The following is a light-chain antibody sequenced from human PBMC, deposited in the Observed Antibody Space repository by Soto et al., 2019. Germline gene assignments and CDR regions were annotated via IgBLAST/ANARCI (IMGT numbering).Light chain of an antibody. V-gene: IGLV2-11*01. J-gene: IGLJ2*01. CDR1: SSDVGGYNY. CDR3: CSYAGSYPVV. Sequence: QSVLTQPRSVSGSPGQSVTISCTGTSSDVGGYNYVSWYQQHPGKAPKLMIYDVSKRPSGVPDRLSGSKSGNTASLTISGLQAEDEADYYCCSYAGSYPVVFGGGTQLTVL. CDR2: DVS.